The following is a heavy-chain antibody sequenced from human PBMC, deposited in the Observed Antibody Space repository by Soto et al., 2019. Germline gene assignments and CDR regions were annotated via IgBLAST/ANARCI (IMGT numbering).Heavy chain of an antibody. CDR2: INPNSGGT. D-gene: IGHD3-22*01. CDR1: GYTFTGYY. J-gene: IGHJ4*02. Sequence: ASVKVSCKASGYTFTGYYMHWVRQAPGQGLEWMGWINPNSGGTNYAQKFQGRVTMTRDTSISTAYMELSRLRSDDTAVYYCASLLYYDSSGFYHSFDYWGQGTLVTVSS. V-gene: IGHV1-2*02. CDR3: ASLLYYDSSGFYHSFDY.